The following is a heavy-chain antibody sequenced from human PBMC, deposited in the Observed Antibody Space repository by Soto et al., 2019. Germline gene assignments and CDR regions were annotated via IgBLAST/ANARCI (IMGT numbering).Heavy chain of an antibody. CDR3: ARGISGYDRYYYYMDV. Sequence: ASVKVSCKASGYTFTSYYMHWVRQAPGQGLEWMGIINPSGGSTSYAQKFQGGVTMTRNTSISTAYMELSSLRSEDTAVYYCARGISGYDRYYYYMDVWGKGTTVTVSS. CDR1: GYTFTSYY. V-gene: IGHV1-46*01. J-gene: IGHJ6*03. CDR2: INPSGGST. D-gene: IGHD5-12*01.